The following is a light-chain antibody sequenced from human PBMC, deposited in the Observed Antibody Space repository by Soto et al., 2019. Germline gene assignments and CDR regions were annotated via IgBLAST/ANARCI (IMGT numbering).Light chain of an antibody. CDR1: QSVSSN. J-gene: IGKJ5*01. CDR3: QQHSNWPLT. CDR2: GAS. V-gene: IGKV3-15*01. Sequence: IVMTHSPATLSVSLWERSTLYFRASQSVSSNLAWYQQKPGQAPRLLIYGASTRATGIPARFSGSGSGTEFTLTISSLQSEDFAVYYCQQHSNWPLTFGQGTRLEI.